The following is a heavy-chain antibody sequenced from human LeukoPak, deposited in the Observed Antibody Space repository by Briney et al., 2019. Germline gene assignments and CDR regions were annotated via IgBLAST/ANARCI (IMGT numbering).Heavy chain of an antibody. Sequence: GGSLRLSCAASGFTVSSNYMSWVRQAPGKGLEWVSAIYDGGGTYYADSVKGRFTMSRDNSKSTLYLQMNSLRADDTAVYYCARGYSSPMGGQGILVTVSS. CDR1: GFTVSSNY. J-gene: IGHJ4*02. CDR3: ARGYSSPM. CDR2: IYDGGGT. V-gene: IGHV3-53*01. D-gene: IGHD6-13*01.